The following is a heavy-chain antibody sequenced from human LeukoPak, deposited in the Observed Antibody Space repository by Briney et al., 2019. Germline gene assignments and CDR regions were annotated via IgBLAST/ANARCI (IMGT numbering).Heavy chain of an antibody. CDR2: MKYDGSRI. V-gene: IGHV3-7*01. J-gene: IGHJ4*02. CDR3: ARDHAVDGLVFDL. D-gene: IGHD5-24*01. CDR1: GFTFRSYW. Sequence: SGGSLRLSCAAPGFTFRSYWMNWVRQAPGKGLEWVASMKYDGSRIYYVDSVKGRFTISRDNAKNSLYLQMNSLRAEDTAVCYCARDHAVDGLVFDLWGQGTLVTVSS.